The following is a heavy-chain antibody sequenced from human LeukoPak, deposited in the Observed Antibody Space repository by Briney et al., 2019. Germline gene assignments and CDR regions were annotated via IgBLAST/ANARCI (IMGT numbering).Heavy chain of an antibody. J-gene: IGHJ4*02. D-gene: IGHD3-16*02. CDR2: ISGSGSST. Sequence: GGSLRLSCAASGFTFSNYAMSWVRQAPGKGLEWVSAISGSGSSTYYADSVKGRFTISRDNSKNTLYLQMNSLRAEDTAVYYCAKDLGRKYYDYVWGSYRYKGSLDYWGQGTLVTVSS. CDR1: GFTFSNYA. CDR3: AKDLGRKYYDYVWGSYRYKGSLDY. V-gene: IGHV3-23*01.